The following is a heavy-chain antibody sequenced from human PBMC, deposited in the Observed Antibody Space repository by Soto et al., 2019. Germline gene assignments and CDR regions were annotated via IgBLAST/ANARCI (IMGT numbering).Heavy chain of an antibody. CDR1: GFTFSSYS. J-gene: IGHJ4*02. Sequence: GGSLRLSCAASGFTFSSYSMNWVRQAPGKGLEWVSSISSSSSYIYYADSVKGRFTISRDNAKNSLYLQMNSLRAEDTAVYYCARVWEVAGPCDYWGQGTLVTVTS. V-gene: IGHV3-21*01. CDR2: ISSSSSYI. D-gene: IGHD6-19*01. CDR3: ARVWEVAGPCDY.